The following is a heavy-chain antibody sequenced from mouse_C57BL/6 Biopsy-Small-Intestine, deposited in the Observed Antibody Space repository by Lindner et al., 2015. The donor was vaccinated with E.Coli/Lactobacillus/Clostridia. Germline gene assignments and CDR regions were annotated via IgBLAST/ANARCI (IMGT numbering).Heavy chain of an antibody. Sequence: SGAELVRPGASVKLSCTASGFNIKDDYMHWVKQRPEQGLEWIGWIDPENGDTEYASKFQGKATITADTSSNTAYLQLSSLTSEDTAVYYCTTSNYVAYWGQGTLVTVSA. CDR1: GFNIKDDY. J-gene: IGHJ3*01. V-gene: IGHV14-4*01. CDR2: IDPENGDT. D-gene: IGHD2-5*01. CDR3: TTSNYVAY.